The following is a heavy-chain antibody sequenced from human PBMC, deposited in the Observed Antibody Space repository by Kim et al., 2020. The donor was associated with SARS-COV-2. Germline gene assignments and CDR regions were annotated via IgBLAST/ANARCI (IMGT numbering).Heavy chain of an antibody. CDR3: AKESTVAIDY. CDR2: IWYDGINI. D-gene: IGHD4-17*01. CDR1: GFTFSSYG. J-gene: IGHJ4*02. V-gene: IGHV3-33*06. Sequence: GGSLRLSCAASGFTFSSYGMHWVRQAPGKGLEGVAVIWYDGINIYHADSVKGRFTSSRANSKNTLYLQMNSLRAEDTAVYYCAKESTVAIDYWGQGTLVTVSS.